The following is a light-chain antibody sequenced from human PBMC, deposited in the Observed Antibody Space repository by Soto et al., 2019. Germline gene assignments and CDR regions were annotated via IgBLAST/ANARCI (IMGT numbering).Light chain of an antibody. CDR1: QSISSW. CDR3: QQYLSYPIT. J-gene: IGKJ5*01. Sequence: DIQMTQSPSTLSASVGDRVTITCRASQSISSWLAWYQQKAGNAPKSLIYKESSLESGVPSRFSGSGSETEFTLTISSLQPDDFATYYCQQYLSYPITFGQGTRLEIK. CDR2: KES. V-gene: IGKV1-5*03.